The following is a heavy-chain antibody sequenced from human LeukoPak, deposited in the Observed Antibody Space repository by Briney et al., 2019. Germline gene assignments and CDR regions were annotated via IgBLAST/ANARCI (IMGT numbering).Heavy chain of an antibody. CDR1: IDSFSNYH. CDR3: ARGQGATVPQVGKNWFDP. CDR2: VSESGGT. Sequence: SETLSLTCAVYIDSFSNYHWNWIRQTRAKGMEWIEEVSESGGTNITPSLRSRVILSVDTSKNQFSLKLISVTVADTAIYYCARGQGATVPQVGKNWFDPWGQGTRVTVSS. D-gene: IGHD1-26*01. J-gene: IGHJ5*02. V-gene: IGHV4-34*01.